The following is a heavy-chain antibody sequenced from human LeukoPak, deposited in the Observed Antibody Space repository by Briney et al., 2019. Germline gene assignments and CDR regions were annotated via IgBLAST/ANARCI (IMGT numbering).Heavy chain of an antibody. CDR1: GGTFSSYA. Sequence: SVKVSCKASGGTFSSYAISWVRQAPGQGLEWMGRIIPILGIANYAQKFQGRVTITADKSTSTAYMELSSLRSEDTAVYYCARDYDSSGYYGYWGQGTLVTVSS. D-gene: IGHD3-22*01. J-gene: IGHJ4*02. V-gene: IGHV1-69*04. CDR2: IIPILGIA. CDR3: ARDYDSSGYYGY.